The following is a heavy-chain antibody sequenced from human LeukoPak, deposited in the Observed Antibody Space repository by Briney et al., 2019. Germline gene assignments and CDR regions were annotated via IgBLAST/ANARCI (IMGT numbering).Heavy chain of an antibody. CDR1: GGSLSGYY. V-gene: IGHV4-34*01. J-gene: IGHJ4*02. CDR3: ATYDSSGYYRYFDY. CDR2: INHSGST. D-gene: IGHD3-22*01. Sequence: SETLSLTCAVYGGSLSGYYWSWVRQPHGEGLEWIGEINHSGSTNYNPSLKSRVTISVDTSKNQFSLKLSSVTAADTAVYYCATYDSSGYYRYFDYWGQGTLVTVSS.